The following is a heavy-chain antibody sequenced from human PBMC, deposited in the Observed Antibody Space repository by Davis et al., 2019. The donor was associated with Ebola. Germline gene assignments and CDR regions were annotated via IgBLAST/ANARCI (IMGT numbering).Heavy chain of an antibody. CDR1: GFTFSDYY. CDR3: AKGSGSGSYPGRTVDH. CDR2: ISSSGSTI. D-gene: IGHD3-10*01. V-gene: IGHV3-11*01. J-gene: IGHJ4*02. Sequence: GGSLRLSCAASGFTFSDYYMSWIRQAPGKGLEWVSYISSSGSTIYYADSVKGRFTISRDNAKNSLYLQMNSLRADDTAVYYCAKGSGSGSYPGRTVDHWGQGTLVTVSS.